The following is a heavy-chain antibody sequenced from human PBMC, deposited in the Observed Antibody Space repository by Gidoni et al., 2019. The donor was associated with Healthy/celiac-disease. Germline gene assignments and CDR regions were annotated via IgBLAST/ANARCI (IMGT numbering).Heavy chain of an antibody. CDR3: ARDRARGGIFGVVITPPNWFDP. D-gene: IGHD3-3*01. V-gene: IGHV1-69*08. CDR2: IIPILGIA. J-gene: IGHJ5*02. CDR1: GGTFSSYT. Sequence: QVQLVQSGAEVKKPGSSVKVSCKASGGTFSSYTISWVRQAPGQGLEWMGRIIPILGIANYAQKFQGRVTITADKSTSTAYMELSSLRSEDTAVYYCARDRARGGIFGVVITPPNWFDPWGQGTLVTVSS.